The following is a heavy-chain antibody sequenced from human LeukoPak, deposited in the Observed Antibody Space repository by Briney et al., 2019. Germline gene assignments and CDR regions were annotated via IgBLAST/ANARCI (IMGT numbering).Heavy chain of an antibody. D-gene: IGHD3-10*01. Sequence: PGGSLRLSCAASGVTFSSYGMHWVRQAPGEGLEWVAFIRYDGSNKYYADSVKGRFTISRDNSKNTLYLQMNSMRAEDTAVYYCAKSPHYYGSGSSFDYWGQGTLVTVSS. V-gene: IGHV3-30*02. CDR2: IRYDGSNK. CDR1: GVTFSSYG. CDR3: AKSPHYYGSGSSFDY. J-gene: IGHJ4*02.